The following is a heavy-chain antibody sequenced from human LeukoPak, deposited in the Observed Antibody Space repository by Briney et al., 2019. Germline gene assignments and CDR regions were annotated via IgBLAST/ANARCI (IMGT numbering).Heavy chain of an antibody. CDR1: GFTFSRHS. CDR2: ISSSSSTI. J-gene: IGHJ6*03. Sequence: QPGRSLRLSCAGSGFTFSRHSMNWVRQAPGKGLEWVSYISSSSSTISYADSVKGRFTISRDNAKNSLFLQMNSLRAEDTAVYYCATGGHAYCGGDCYRMDVWGKGTTVTVSS. V-gene: IGHV3-48*01. CDR3: ATGGHAYCGGDCYRMDV. D-gene: IGHD2-21*02.